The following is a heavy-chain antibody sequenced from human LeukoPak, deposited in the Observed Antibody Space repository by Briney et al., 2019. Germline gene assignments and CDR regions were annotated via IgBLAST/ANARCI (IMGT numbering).Heavy chain of an antibody. CDR1: GGSISSGGYS. CDR3: AGGTGYGICYFDY. Sequence: SETLSLTCAVSGGSISSGGYSWSWIRQPPGKGLEWIGYIYHSGSTYYNPSLKSRVTISVDRSKNQFSLKLSSVTAADTAVYYCAGGTGYGICYFDYWGQGTLVTVSS. D-gene: IGHD3-9*01. J-gene: IGHJ4*02. CDR2: IYHSGST. V-gene: IGHV4-30-2*01.